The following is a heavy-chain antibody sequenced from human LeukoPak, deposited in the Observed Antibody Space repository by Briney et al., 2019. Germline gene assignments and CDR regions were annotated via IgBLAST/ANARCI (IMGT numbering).Heavy chain of an antibody. J-gene: IGHJ4*02. CDR1: GFTFSSYG. V-gene: IGHV3-30*02. D-gene: IGHD3-3*01. CDR2: IRYDGSNK. CDR3: AKEGDYDFWSGYSNSDY. Sequence: GGSLRLSCAASGFTFSSYGLHWVRQAPGKGLEWVAFIRYDGSNKYYADSVKGRFTISRDNSKNTLYLQMNSLRAEDTAVYYCAKEGDYDFWSGYSNSDYWGQGTLVTVSS.